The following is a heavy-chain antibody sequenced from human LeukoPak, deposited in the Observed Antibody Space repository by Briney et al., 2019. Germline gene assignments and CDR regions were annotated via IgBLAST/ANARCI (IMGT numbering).Heavy chain of an antibody. J-gene: IGHJ5*02. CDR1: GYTFTGYD. CDR2: MNPNSGDT. CDR3: ARGAGTPIWYYGSGSYPFDP. D-gene: IGHD3-10*01. Sequence: ASVRVSCKASGYTFTGYDINWVRQATGQGIECMGWMNPNSGDTGYAQKFQGRVTMTRNTSISTAYMELSSLRSEDTAVYYCARGAGTPIWYYGSGSYPFDPWGQGTLVTVSS. V-gene: IGHV1-8*01.